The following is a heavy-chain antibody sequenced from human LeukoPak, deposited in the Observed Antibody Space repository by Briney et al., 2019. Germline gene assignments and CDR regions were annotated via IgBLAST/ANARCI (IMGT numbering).Heavy chain of an antibody. CDR1: GFTFSSYA. CDR2: ISGSGGST. D-gene: IGHD6-13*01. CDR3: AKYPLAAAAAYYFDY. J-gene: IGHJ4*02. V-gene: IGHV3-23*01. Sequence: GGSLRLSCAASGFTFSSYAMSWVRQAPGKGLEWVSAISGSGGSTYYADSVKGRFTISRDNSKNAVYLQMNRLRAEDTAVYYCAKYPLAAAAAYYFDYWGQGTLVTVSS.